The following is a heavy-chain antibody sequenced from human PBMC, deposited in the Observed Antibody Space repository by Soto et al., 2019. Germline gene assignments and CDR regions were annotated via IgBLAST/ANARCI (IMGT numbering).Heavy chain of an antibody. CDR2: TYYRSKWYN. D-gene: IGHD3-10*01. CDR3: ARTVRGHGVKYFDY. V-gene: IGHV6-1*01. CDR1: GDSVSSNSGA. Sequence: QVQLQQSGPGLVKPSQTLSLTCAISGDSVSSNSGAWNWIRQSPSRVLEWLGRTYYRSKWYNDYEVSVKSRITINPDTSKNQYSLQLNSVTPEDTAVYYCARTVRGHGVKYFDYWGQGTLVTVSS. J-gene: IGHJ4*02.